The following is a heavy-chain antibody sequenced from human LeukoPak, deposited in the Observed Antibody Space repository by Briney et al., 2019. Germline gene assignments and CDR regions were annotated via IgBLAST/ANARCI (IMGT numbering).Heavy chain of an antibody. CDR3: ARSPGQSLRSAWFDP. CDR2: IYTSGST. J-gene: IGHJ5*02. D-gene: IGHD4-17*01. V-gene: IGHV4-61*02. Sequence: SETLSLTCTVSGGSISSGSYYWSWIRQPAGKGLEWIGRIYTSGSTNYNPSLKSRVTISVDTSKNQFSLKLSSVTAADTAVYYCARSPGQSLRSAWFDPWGQGTLVTVSS. CDR1: GGSISSGSYY.